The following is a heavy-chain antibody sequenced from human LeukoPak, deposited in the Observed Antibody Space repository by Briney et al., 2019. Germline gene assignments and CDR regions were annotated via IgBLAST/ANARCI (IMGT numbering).Heavy chain of an antibody. CDR3: ARATYCTNGVCRIYGMDV. D-gene: IGHD2-8*01. V-gene: IGHV4-59*01. Sequence: SETLSLTCTVSGVPLSSYYWIWIRQPPGKGLEGIGYIYHSGSTNYNPSPSLKSRVTISVDRSNNQFSLKLRYVTAEDTAVYYCARATYCTNGVCRIYGMDVWGQGTTVSVSS. CDR2: IYHSGST. J-gene: IGHJ6*02. CDR1: GVPLSSYY.